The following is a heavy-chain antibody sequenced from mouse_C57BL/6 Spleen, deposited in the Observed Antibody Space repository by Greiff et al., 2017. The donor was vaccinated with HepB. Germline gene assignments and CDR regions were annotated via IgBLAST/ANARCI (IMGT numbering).Heavy chain of an antibody. CDR1: GYSFTGYF. CDR3: ARDRGVVAPFDY. V-gene: IGHV1-20*01. D-gene: IGHD1-1*01. CDR2: INPYNGDT. Sequence: VQLQQSGPELVKPGDSVKISCKASGYSFTGYFMNWVMQSHGKSLEWIGRINPYNGDTFYNQKFKGKATLTVDKSSSTAHMELRSLTSEDSAVYYCARDRGVVAPFDYWGQGTTLTVSS. J-gene: IGHJ2*01.